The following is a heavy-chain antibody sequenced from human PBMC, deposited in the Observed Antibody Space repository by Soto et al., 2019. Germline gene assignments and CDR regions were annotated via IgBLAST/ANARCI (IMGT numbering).Heavy chain of an antibody. D-gene: IGHD6-13*01. V-gene: IGHV3-48*02. CDR3: ARDHGGSTWFVGVYYFFGMDV. CDR2: ISSSGDAI. CDR1: GFIFSDYT. J-gene: IGHJ6*02. Sequence: EVQLVESGGDLVQPGGSLRLSCAASGFIFSDYTMTWVRQAPGRGLEFVSHISSSGDAIFYAGSVKVRFTVSRDNAKNSLYLQMNSLRDDDTAVYFCARDHGGSTWFVGVYYFFGMDVWGQGTAVTVSS.